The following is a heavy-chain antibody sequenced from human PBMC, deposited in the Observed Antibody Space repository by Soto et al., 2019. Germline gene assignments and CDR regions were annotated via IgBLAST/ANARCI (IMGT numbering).Heavy chain of an antibody. CDR3: VRAAYTCSWENYFDF. V-gene: IGHV1-3*01. J-gene: IGHJ4*02. CDR1: GYSFTSYA. CDR2: INVGNGKA. Sequence: GASVQVSCKTSGYSFTSYALHWVRQAPGQRLEWMGWINVGNGKAIYSQRFQGRVTITRDRSASTGYVELSSLRFEDTAVYYCVRAAYTCSWENYFDFWGQGTLVTVS. D-gene: IGHD3-16*01.